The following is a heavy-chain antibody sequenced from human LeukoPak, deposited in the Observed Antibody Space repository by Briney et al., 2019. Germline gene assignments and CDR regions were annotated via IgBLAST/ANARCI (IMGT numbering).Heavy chain of an antibody. V-gene: IGHV3-74*01. J-gene: IGHJ4*02. CDR2: TNRDGSST. CDR3: ARDSVEWYIFDY. Sequence: GGSLRLSCAASGFTFSGYWMHWVRQAPGKGPVWVARTNRDGSSTAYADSVKGRFTISKDNAKNTLYLLMNSLRAEDTAVYYCARDSVEWYIFDYWGQGPLVTVSS. D-gene: IGHD3-3*01. CDR1: GFTFSGYW.